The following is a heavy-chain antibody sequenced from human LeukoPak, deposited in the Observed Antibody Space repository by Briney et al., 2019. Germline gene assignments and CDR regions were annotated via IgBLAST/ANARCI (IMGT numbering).Heavy chain of an antibody. J-gene: IGHJ5*02. D-gene: IGHD1-1*01. CDR3: AGAPRGQLNWFDP. Sequence: GRSLRLSCAASGFTFSSYAMHWVRQAPGKGLEWVAVISYDGSNKYYADSVKGRFTISRDNSKNTLYLQMNSLRAEDTAVYYCAGAPRGQLNWFDPWGQGTLVTVSS. CDR2: ISYDGSNK. CDR1: GFTFSSYA. V-gene: IGHV3-30-3*01.